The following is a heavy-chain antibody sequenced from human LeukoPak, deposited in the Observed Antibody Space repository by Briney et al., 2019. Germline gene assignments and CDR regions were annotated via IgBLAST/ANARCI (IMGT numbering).Heavy chain of an antibody. CDR2: INSDGSST. CDR3: ARVLSGYDSADY. J-gene: IGHJ4*02. Sequence: GGSLRLSCAASGFTFSSYWMHWVRQAPGKGLVWVSRINSDGSSTSYADSVKGRFTISRDNAKNTLYLQMNSLRVGDTAVYYCARVLSGYDSADYWGQGTLVTVSS. V-gene: IGHV3-74*01. D-gene: IGHD5-12*01. CDR1: GFTFSSYW.